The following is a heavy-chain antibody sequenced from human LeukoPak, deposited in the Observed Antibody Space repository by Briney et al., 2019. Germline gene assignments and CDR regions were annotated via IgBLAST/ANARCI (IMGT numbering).Heavy chain of an antibody. CDR3: AKMPVSYSSGWSVFDY. D-gene: IGHD6-19*01. CDR1: GFTFSSYA. V-gene: IGHV3-23*01. J-gene: IGHJ4*02. CDR2: ISGSGGNT. Sequence: GGSLRLSCAASGFTFSSYAMSWVRQAPGKGLEWVSAISGSGGNTYYADSVKGRFTISRDNSKNTLYLQMNSLRAEDTAVYYCAKMPVSYSSGWSVFDYWGQGNLVTVSS.